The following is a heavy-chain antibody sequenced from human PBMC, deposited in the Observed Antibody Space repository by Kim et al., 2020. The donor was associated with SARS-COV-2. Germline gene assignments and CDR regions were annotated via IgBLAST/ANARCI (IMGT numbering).Heavy chain of an antibody. D-gene: IGHD6-19*01. J-gene: IGHJ4*02. CDR3: AREGEQWGYFDY. CDR2: ISYDGSNK. Sequence: GGSLRLSCAASGFTFSSYAMHWVRQAPGKGLEWVAVISYDGSNKYYADSVKGRFTISRDNSKNTLYLQMNSLRAEDTAVYYCAREGEQWGYFDYWGQGTLVTVSS. V-gene: IGHV3-30*04. CDR1: GFTFSSYA.